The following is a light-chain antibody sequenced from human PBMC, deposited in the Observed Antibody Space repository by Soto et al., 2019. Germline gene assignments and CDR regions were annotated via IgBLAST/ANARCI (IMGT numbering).Light chain of an antibody. J-gene: IGLJ1*01. CDR1: SSDVGSYNL. CDR3: CSYAGSSTFVA. Sequence: QSVLTQPASVSGSPGQSITISCTGTSSDVGSYNLVSWYQQHPGKAPKLMIYEGSKRPSGVSNRFSGSKSGNTASLTISGLQAEDEADYYCCSYAGSSTFVAFGTGTKVTVL. CDR2: EGS. V-gene: IGLV2-23*03.